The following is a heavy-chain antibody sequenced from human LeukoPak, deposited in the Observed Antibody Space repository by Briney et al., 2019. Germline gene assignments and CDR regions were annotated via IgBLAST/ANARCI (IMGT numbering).Heavy chain of an antibody. CDR2: ISSEGSKK. V-gene: IGHV3-30*04. CDR1: GFTFSSFS. J-gene: IGHJ4*02. Sequence: GTSLRLSCAASGFTFSSFSIHWVRQALGKGLEWVAVISSEGSKKFYADSVKGRFTISRDNSKNTLYLQMNSLGAEDTAVYYCAREPHYYDSSGYYTPYTDYWGQGTLVTVS. D-gene: IGHD3-22*01. CDR3: AREPHYYDSSGYYTPYTDY.